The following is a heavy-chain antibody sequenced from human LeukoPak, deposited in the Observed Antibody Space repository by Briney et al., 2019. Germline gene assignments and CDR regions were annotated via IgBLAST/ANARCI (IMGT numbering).Heavy chain of an antibody. Sequence: PGGSLRLSCAVSGFTFSNYGMHWVRQAPGKGLEWVAFITYDGSDKYYADSVKGRFTISRDNSKKMVYLQMNSLRPEDTALYYCAKDIRRGYNYGYDQFAYWGQGTLVTVSS. CDR3: AKDIRRGYNYGYDQFAY. CDR1: GFTFSNYG. J-gene: IGHJ4*02. D-gene: IGHD5-18*01. CDR2: ITYDGSDK. V-gene: IGHV3-30*02.